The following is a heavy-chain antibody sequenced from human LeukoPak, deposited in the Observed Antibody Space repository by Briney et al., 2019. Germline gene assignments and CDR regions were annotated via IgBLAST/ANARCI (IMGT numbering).Heavy chain of an antibody. CDR3: ARRSSGWALDY. D-gene: IGHD6-19*01. Sequence: GGSLRLSCAASGFTFSRSGMNWVRQAPGKGLEWVSYISSSGNTIYYADSVKGRLTISRDSAKNSLYLHMDSLRDETTAVYYCARRSSGWALDYWGQGTLVTVSS. J-gene: IGHJ4*02. CDR2: ISSSGNTI. CDR1: GFTFSRSG. V-gene: IGHV3-48*02.